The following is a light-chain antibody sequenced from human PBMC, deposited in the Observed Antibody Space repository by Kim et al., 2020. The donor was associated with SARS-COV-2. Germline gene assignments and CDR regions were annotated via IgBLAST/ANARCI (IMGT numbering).Light chain of an antibody. CDR2: RSN. CDR1: RDNVGNEG. Sequence: AGLTQPPSVSKDLRQTATLTCSGNRDNVGNEGAAWLQQHQGHPPKLLSYRSNNRPSGISERFSASRSGNTAALTIIGLQPEDEADYYCAAWDRSLTAWVFGGGTQLTVL. V-gene: IGLV10-54*04. CDR3: AAWDRSLTAWV. J-gene: IGLJ3*02.